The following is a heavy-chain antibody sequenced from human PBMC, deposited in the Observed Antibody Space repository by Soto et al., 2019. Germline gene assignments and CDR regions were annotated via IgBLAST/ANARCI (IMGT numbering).Heavy chain of an antibody. J-gene: IGHJ4*02. Sequence: SETLSLTCAVSGGSISSSNWWSWVRQPPGKGLEWIGEIYHSGSTNYNPSLKSRVTISVDKSKNQFSLKLSSVTAADTAVYYCASNQYYYDSSGYSLDYWGQGTLVTVSS. CDR3: ASNQYYYDSSGYSLDY. CDR1: GGSISSSNW. D-gene: IGHD3-22*01. CDR2: IYHSGST. V-gene: IGHV4-4*02.